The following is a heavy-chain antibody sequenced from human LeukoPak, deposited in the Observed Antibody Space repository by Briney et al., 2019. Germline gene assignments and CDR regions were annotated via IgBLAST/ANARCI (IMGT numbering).Heavy chain of an antibody. CDR1: GITLSNYG. J-gene: IGHJ4*02. D-gene: IGHD3-22*01. V-gene: IGHV3-23*01. Sequence: GGSLRLSCAVSGITLSNYGMSWVRQAPGKGLEWVAGISDRGSRTTYADSVKGRFTISTDHPKNTLYLQMNSLRAEDTAVYFCAKRGVVIRVILVGFHKEAYYFDSWGQGALVTVSS. CDR2: ISDRGSRT. CDR3: AKRGVVIRVILVGFHKEAYYFDS.